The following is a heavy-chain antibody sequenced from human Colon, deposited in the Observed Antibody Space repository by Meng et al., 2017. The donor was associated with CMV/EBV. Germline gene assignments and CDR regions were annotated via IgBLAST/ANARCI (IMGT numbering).Heavy chain of an antibody. D-gene: IGHD4-17*01. V-gene: IGHV3-43*01. J-gene: IGHJ4*02. CDR2: ISWDGGST. CDR1: GFTFDDYT. CDR3: ATVFDY. Sequence: GGSLRLSCAASGFTFDDYTMHWVRQAPGKGLEWVSLISWDGGSTYYADSVKGRFTISRDNAKNTLYLQMNSLRAEDTAVYYCATVFDYWGQGTLVTVSS.